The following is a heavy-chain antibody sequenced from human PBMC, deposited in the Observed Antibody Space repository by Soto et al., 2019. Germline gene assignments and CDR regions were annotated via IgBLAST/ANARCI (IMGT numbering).Heavy chain of an antibody. D-gene: IGHD2-15*01. CDR3: ARGDREDILVVVGARPGEYGTDI. Sequence: QVQLVESGGGVVQPGGSLRLSCAASGFTFRNHAMHWVRQAPGKGLECLAVIAHDGSNAFYRDSVKGRFTVSRDNSKKTVYLYLDRLRFGEKGVYYCARGDREDILVVVGARPGEYGTDIWGQGTTVIVSS. J-gene: IGHJ6*02. CDR1: GFTFRNHA. CDR2: IAHDGSNA. V-gene: IGHV3-30-3*01.